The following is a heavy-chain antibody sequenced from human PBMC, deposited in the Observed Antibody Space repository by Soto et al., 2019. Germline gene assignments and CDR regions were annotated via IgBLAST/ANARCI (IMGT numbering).Heavy chain of an antibody. CDR3: ARMMGGDYFDY. J-gene: IGHJ4*02. Sequence: SETLSLTCLVSGGTIRTSSYYWGWVRQPPGKGLEWIASLYYSGSTLYNPSLKSRVTISVDTSENQFSLKLSSVTVADTAVYYCARMMGGDYFDYWGQGTLVTVSS. V-gene: IGHV4-39*01. CDR2: LYYSGST. D-gene: IGHD3-16*01. CDR1: GGTIRTSSYY.